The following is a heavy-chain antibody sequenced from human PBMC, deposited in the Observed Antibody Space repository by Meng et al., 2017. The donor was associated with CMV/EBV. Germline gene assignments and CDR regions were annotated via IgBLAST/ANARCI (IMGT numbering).Heavy chain of an antibody. Sequence: ASLKVSCKASGYTFTGYYIHWVRQAPGHGLEWMGWITPMSGGTNYAQNFQDRVNMTRDTSTNTACMELSRVRSDDTAVYYCARGNNWDRLLDFWGQGTLVTVSS. CDR2: ITPMSGGT. CDR3: ARGNNWDRLLDF. V-gene: IGHV1-2*02. J-gene: IGHJ4*02. CDR1: GYTFTGYY. D-gene: IGHD1-20*01.